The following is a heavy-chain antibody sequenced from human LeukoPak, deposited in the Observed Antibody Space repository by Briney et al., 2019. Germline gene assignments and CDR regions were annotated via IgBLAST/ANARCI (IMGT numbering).Heavy chain of an antibody. Sequence: ASVKVSCKTSGYTFTDYYIHWVRQAPGQGLEWMAWMNPNSGGTSYAQKFQGRVTLTRDTSISTAYMELSRLRFDDTAVYYCARGYSPQYVGATMEFYFDYWGQGTLVTVSS. CDR1: GYTFTDYY. CDR3: ARGYSPQYVGATMEFYFDY. J-gene: IGHJ4*02. CDR2: MNPNSGGT. V-gene: IGHV1-2*02. D-gene: IGHD1-26*01.